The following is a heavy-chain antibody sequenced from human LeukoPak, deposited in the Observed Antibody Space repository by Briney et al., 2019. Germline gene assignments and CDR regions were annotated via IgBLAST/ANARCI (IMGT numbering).Heavy chain of an antibody. CDR2: ISSSSSYT. J-gene: IGHJ5*02. CDR3: ARDWRADP. Sequence: GGSLRLSCAASGFRFDYYMSWIRQTPGKGLEWVSYISSSSSYTNYADSVKGRFTISRDNAKNSLYLQMSSLRAEDTAVYYCARDWRADPWGQGTLVTVSS. CDR1: GFRFDYY. V-gene: IGHV3-11*06.